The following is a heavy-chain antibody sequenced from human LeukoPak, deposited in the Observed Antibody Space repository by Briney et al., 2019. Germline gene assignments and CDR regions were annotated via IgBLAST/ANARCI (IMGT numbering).Heavy chain of an antibody. CDR3: AKDVNGYFAYFDY. J-gene: IGHJ4*02. CDR1: GFTFSSYG. CDR2: ISYDGSNK. V-gene: IGHV3-30*18. Sequence: PGRSLRLSCAASGFTFSSYGMHWVRQAPGKGLEWVAVISYDGSNKYYADSVKGRFTISRDNSKNTLYLQMNSLRAEDTAVYYCAKDVNGYFAYFDYWGQGTLVTVSS. D-gene: IGHD3-22*01.